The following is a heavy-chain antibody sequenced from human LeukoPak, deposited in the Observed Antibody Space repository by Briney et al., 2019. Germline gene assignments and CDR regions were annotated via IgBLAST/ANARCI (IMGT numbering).Heavy chain of an antibody. J-gene: IGHJ4*02. CDR2: IYYSGST. D-gene: IGHD2-15*01. CDR3: ARRALHFDY. Sequence: PETLSLTCTVSGGSISSHYWSWIRQPPGKGLEWIGYIYYSGSTNYNPSLKSRVTISVDTSKNQFSLKLSSVTAADTAVYYCARRALHFDYWGQGTLVTVSS. CDR1: GGSISSHY. V-gene: IGHV4-59*11.